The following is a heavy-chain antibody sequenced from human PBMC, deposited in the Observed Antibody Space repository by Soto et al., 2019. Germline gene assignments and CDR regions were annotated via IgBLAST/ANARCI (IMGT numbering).Heavy chain of an antibody. Sequence: PSETLSLTCTVSGGSMSSYYWSWFRQPPGKGLEWIGYIYYAGSTTYNPSLKSRLSISLETSKNQFSLRLTSVTAADTAVYYCARLGAYYQALDSWGQGTLVTVSS. CDR1: GGSMSSYY. CDR2: IYYAGST. V-gene: IGHV4-59*08. J-gene: IGHJ4*02. D-gene: IGHD3-22*01. CDR3: ARLGAYYQALDS.